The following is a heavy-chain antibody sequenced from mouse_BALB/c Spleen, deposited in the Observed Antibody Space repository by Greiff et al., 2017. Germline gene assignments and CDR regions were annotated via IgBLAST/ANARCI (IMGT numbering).Heavy chain of an antibody. CDR3: ARNYGSRSEDY. CDR1: GYSITSGYY. D-gene: IGHD1-1*01. Sequence: VQLKESGPGLVKPSQSLSLTCSVTGYSITSGYYWNWIRQFPGNKLEWMGYISYDGSNNYNPSLKNRISITRDTSKNQFFLKLNSVTTEDTATYYCARNYGSRSEDYWGQGTTLTVSS. V-gene: IGHV3-6*02. CDR2: ISYDGSN. J-gene: IGHJ2*01.